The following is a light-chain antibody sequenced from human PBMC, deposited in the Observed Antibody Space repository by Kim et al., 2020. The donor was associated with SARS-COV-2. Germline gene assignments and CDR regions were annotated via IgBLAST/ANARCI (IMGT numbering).Light chain of an antibody. CDR3: QSYDSSNKV. CDR2: EDN. V-gene: IGLV6-57*03. Sequence: GRTEALSCPRGGGSIASNYVQWYQQRPGSAPTTVIYEDNQRPSGVPDRFSGSIDSSSNSASLTISGLKTEDEADYYCQSYDSSNKVFGGGTQLTVL. J-gene: IGLJ2*01. CDR1: GGSIASNY.